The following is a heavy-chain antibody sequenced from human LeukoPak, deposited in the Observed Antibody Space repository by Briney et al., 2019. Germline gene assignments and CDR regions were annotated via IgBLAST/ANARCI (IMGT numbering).Heavy chain of an antibody. V-gene: IGHV4-34*01. D-gene: IGHD3-22*01. Sequence: SETLSLTCAVSGGSFDEYYWTWIRQSPGKGLEWIGRIENTRETNYNLSLKSRATILIDTSKSQVSLRLRPVTAADTAVYYCWLLSPAGDYWGQGSLLTVSS. J-gene: IGHJ4*02. CDR1: GGSFDEYY. CDR2: IENTRET. CDR3: WLLSPAGDY.